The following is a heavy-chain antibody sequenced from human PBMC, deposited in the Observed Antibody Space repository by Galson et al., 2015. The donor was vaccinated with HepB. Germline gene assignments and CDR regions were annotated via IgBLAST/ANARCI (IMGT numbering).Heavy chain of an antibody. CDR1: GFTFGDHS. Sequence: SLRLSCAASGFTFGDHSMDWVRQTPGKGLGWVGRIRNKRTRFATEYAASVRGRLTISRDDSNNVLYLQLSSVKVDDTAVYFCVREWGSSSAGPRWFSPWGQGTQVTVSS. D-gene: IGHD6-6*01. J-gene: IGHJ5*02. CDR3: VREWGSSSAGPRWFSP. V-gene: IGHV3-72*01. CDR2: IRNKRTRFAT.